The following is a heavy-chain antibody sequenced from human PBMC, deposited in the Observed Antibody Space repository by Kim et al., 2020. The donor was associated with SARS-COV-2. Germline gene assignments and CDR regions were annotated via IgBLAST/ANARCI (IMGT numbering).Heavy chain of an antibody. V-gene: IGHV4-39*01. D-gene: IGHD1-26*01. CDR2: SYDSGST. Sequence: SETLSLTCTVSGGSISSSGYYWGWIRQPPGKGLEWSGSSYDSGSTYDNPSLKSRVTRSVDTSKNQCSLKLSSVTAAETAVYYCAGRDYWGQGTLGTVSS. CDR3: AGRDY. CDR1: GGSISSSGYY. J-gene: IGHJ4*02.